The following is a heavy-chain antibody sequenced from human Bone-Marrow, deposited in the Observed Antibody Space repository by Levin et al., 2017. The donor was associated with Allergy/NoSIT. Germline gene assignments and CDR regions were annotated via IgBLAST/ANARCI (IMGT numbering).Heavy chain of an antibody. CDR2: INNDGGVT. CDR3: AKDDSAQSYAPLFDY. Sequence: GGSLRLSCATSGFTFSNYAMSWVRQAPGKGLEWVSTINNDGGVTYYAESVKGRFTISRDNSNNTLYLEMNSLRAEDTAVFYCAKDDSAQSYAPLFDYWGQGSLVTVSS. CDR1: GFTFSNYA. V-gene: IGHV3-23*01. J-gene: IGHJ4*02. D-gene: IGHD2-2*01.